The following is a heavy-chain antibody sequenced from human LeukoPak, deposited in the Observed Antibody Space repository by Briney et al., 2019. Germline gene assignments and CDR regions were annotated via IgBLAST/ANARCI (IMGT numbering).Heavy chain of an antibody. V-gene: IGHV3-21*01. CDR3: ARDSTSSWETAFDV. CDR1: GFTFTSSA. Sequence: PGGSLRLSCVASGFTFTSSAMSWVRQAPGKGLEWASTIDSGSTYIYYADSVKGRFTISRDNAKNSLYLQMNSLRAEDTAVYYCARDSTSSWETAFDVWGQGTMVTVSS. J-gene: IGHJ3*01. D-gene: IGHD1-26*01. CDR2: IDSGSTYI.